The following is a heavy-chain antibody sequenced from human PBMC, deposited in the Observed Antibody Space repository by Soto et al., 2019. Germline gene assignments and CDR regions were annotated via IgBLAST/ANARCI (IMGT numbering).Heavy chain of an antibody. V-gene: IGHV4-34*01. J-gene: IGHJ5*02. CDR3: ARASITISGAPFDP. D-gene: IGHD3-3*01. Sequence: SETLSLTCAVYGGSFSGYYWSWIRQPPGKGLEWIGEINHSGSTNYNPSFKSRVTISVDTSKNQFSLRLSFVTAADTAVYYCARASITISGAPFDPWGQGTLVTVSS. CDR2: INHSGST. CDR1: GGSFSGYY.